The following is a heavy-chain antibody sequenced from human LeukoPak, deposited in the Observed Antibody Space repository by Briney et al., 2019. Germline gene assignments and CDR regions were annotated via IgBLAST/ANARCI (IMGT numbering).Heavy chain of an antibody. D-gene: IGHD5-12*01. CDR2: IYHSGST. Sequence: PSETLSLTCAVSGGSVSSSNWWSWVRQPPGKGLEWIGEIYHSGSTNYNPSLKSRVTISVDTSKNQFSLKLNSVTAADTAVYYCARSGGYASPFDYWGQGTLVTVSS. J-gene: IGHJ4*02. CDR1: GGSVSSSNW. CDR3: ARSGGYASPFDY. V-gene: IGHV4-4*02.